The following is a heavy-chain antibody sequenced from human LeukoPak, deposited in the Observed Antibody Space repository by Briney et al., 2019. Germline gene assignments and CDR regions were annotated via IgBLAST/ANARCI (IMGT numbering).Heavy chain of an antibody. CDR2: ISSTGSTI. CDR1: GFTFSDNY. V-gene: IGHV3-11*04. CDR3: ARARDPYYYGSGSYSGGMLSDY. Sequence: GGSLRLSCAASGFTFSDNYMTWIRQAPGKGLEWVSYISSTGSTIYYADSVKGRFTIPRDNAKNALYLQMNSLRAEDTAVYYCARARDPYYYGSGSYSGGMLSDYWGQGTLVTVSS. J-gene: IGHJ4*02. D-gene: IGHD3-10*01.